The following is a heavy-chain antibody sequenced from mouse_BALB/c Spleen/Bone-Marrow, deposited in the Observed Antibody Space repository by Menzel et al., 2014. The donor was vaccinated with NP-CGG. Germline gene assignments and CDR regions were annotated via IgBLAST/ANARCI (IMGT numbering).Heavy chain of an antibody. D-gene: IGHD2-3*01. CDR2: IDPYDSET. V-gene: IGHV1-74*04. CDR1: GYTFTSYW. J-gene: IGHJ2*01. Sequence: LVESGAELVRPGASVKLSGKASGYTFTSYWMNWVKQRPEQGLEWIGRIDPYDSETHYNQKFKDKAILTVDKSSSTAYMQLSSLTSEDSAVYYCARGSMILNYFDYWGQGTTLTVSS. CDR3: ARGSMILNYFDY.